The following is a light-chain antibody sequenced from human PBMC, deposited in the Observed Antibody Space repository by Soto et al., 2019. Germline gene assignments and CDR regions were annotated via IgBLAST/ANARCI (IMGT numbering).Light chain of an antibody. Sequence: EIVRTQSPATLSVSPGERATLSCRASQSVSANLAWYQQKPGQAPRLLIYGASTRATGIPARFSGSGSGTEFTLTISSLQSEDFAVYYCQQYSNWPQTFGQGTKVDIK. V-gene: IGKV3-15*01. J-gene: IGKJ1*01. CDR3: QQYSNWPQT. CDR1: QSVSAN. CDR2: GAS.